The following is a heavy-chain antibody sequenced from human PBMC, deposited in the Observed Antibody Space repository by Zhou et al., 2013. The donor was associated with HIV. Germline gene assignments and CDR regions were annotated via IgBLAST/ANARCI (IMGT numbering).Heavy chain of an antibody. CDR1: GYSINSDYY. V-gene: IGHV4-38-2*02. CDR3: ARAVTGYSSAWYYFDY. J-gene: IGHJ4*02. D-gene: IGHD6-19*01. CDR2: IYDSGRT. Sequence: QVQLQESGPGLVKPSATLSLTCTVSGYSINSDYYWGWIRQPPGKGLEWIGSIYDSGRTYYNPSLMGRVTISKDLSKNQFSLRLTSVTAAGTAVYYCARAVTGYSSAWYYFDYWGQGTLVTVSS.